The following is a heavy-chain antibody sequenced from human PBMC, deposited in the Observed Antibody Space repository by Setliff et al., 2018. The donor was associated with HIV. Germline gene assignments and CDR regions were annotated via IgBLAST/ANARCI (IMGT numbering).Heavy chain of an antibody. Sequence: ASVKVSCTAPGYTFTSYGISWVRQAPGQGLEWMGWIGAYNGNTNYAQKLQGRVTMTTDTSTSTAYMELRSLRSDDTAVYYCARTKIFSAGFRGYLTGPINWFDPWGQGTLVTVSS. CDR3: ARTKIFSAGFRGYLTGPINWFDP. J-gene: IGHJ5*02. V-gene: IGHV1-18*01. D-gene: IGHD3-10*01. CDR2: IGAYNGNT. CDR1: GYTFTSYG.